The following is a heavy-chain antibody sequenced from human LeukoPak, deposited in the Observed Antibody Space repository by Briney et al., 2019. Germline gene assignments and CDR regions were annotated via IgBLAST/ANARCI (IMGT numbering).Heavy chain of an antibody. J-gene: IGHJ4*02. D-gene: IGHD4-17*01. CDR2: IIPIFGTA. CDR3: ARGDYGDYVNFFDY. Sequence: ASVKVSCKASGGTFSSYAISWVRQAPGQGLEWMGGIIPIFGTANYAQKFQGSVTITTDESTSTAYMELSSLRSEDTAVYYCARGDYGDYVNFFDYWGQGTLVTVSS. V-gene: IGHV1-69*05. CDR1: GGTFSSYA.